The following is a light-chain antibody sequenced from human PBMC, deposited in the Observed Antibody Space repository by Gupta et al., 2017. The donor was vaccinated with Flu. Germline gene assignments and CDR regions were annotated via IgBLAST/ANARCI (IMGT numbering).Light chain of an antibody. CDR3: HQHGSSPPYS. CDR1: QSVSSSY. V-gene: IGKV3-20*01. Sequence: EIVLTQSPGTLSLSPGERATLSCRASQSVSSSYLAWYQQKPGQAPRLLIYGASSRATGIPDRFSGSGSGTDFTLTISRLEPEDFAVYYCHQHGSSPPYSFGQGTKLEIK. CDR2: GAS. J-gene: IGKJ2*03.